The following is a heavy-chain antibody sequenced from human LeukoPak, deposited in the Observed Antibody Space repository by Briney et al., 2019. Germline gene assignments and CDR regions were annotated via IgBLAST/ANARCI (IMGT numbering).Heavy chain of an antibody. V-gene: IGHV3-7*01. Sequence: GGSLRLSCAASGFTFSTSWMTWVRQAPGKGLEWGANINQDGSVKNYVDSMKGRFTISRDNAKNSLYLQMNSLRAEDTAVYYCAKDGFDPWGQGTLVTVSS. CDR1: GFTFSTSW. J-gene: IGHJ5*02. CDR3: AKDGFDP. CDR2: INQDGSVK.